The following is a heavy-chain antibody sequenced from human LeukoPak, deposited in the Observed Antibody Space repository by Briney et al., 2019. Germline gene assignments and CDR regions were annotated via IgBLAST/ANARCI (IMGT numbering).Heavy chain of an antibody. CDR2: INHSGST. Sequence: PSETLSLTCAVYGGSFSGYYWSWIRQPPGKGLEWIGEINHSGSTNYNPSLKSRVTISVDTSKNQFSLKLSSVTAADTAVYYCARANDYVWGSYRSAFDYWGQGTLVTVSS. D-gene: IGHD3-16*02. CDR1: GGSFSGYY. CDR3: ARANDYVWGSYRSAFDY. V-gene: IGHV4-34*01. J-gene: IGHJ4*02.